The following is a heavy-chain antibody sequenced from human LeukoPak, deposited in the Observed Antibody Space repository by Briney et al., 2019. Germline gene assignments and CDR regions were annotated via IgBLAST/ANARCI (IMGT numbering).Heavy chain of an antibody. Sequence: GGSLRLSCAASGFAFSSYSMHWVRQPRGKGLEWVAVISFDGSNKYYADFVKGRFTISRDNSKNTLYLQTNSLRTEDTAVYYCARARYGGNWGELAYWGQGTLVTVSS. CDR2: ISFDGSNK. D-gene: IGHD4-23*01. CDR3: ARARYGGNWGELAY. J-gene: IGHJ4*02. V-gene: IGHV3-30*04. CDR1: GFAFSSYS.